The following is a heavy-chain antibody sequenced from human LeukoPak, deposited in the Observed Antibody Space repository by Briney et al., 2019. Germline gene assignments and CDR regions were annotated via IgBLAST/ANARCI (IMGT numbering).Heavy chain of an antibody. J-gene: IGHJ4*02. Sequence: SVKVSCKASGGTFSSYAISWVRQAPGQGLEWMGGIIPIFGTANYAQKFQGRVTITADESTSTAYMELSSLRSEDTAVYYCARGWASSSWCTGFDYWGQGTLVTVSS. V-gene: IGHV1-69*01. D-gene: IGHD6-13*01. CDR3: ARGWASSSWCTGFDY. CDR1: GGTFSSYA. CDR2: IIPIFGTA.